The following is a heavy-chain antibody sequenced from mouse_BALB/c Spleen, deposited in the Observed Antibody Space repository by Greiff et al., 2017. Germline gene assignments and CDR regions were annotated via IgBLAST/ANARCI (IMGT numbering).Heavy chain of an antibody. CDR2: IDPENGNT. Sequence: EVKLVESGAELVRPGALVKLSCKASGFNIKDYYMHWVKQRPEQGLEWIGWIDPENGNTIYDPKFQGKASITADTSSNTAYLQLSSLTSEDTAVYYCARYYRYDFTWFAYWGQGTLVTVSA. J-gene: IGHJ3*01. D-gene: IGHD2-14*01. CDR1: GFNIKDYY. V-gene: IGHV14-1*02. CDR3: ARYYRYDFTWFAY.